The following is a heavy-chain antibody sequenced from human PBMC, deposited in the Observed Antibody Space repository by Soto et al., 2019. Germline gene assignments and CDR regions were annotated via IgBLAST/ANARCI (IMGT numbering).Heavy chain of an antibody. CDR1: GYTFSTYG. J-gene: IGHJ5*02. CDR2: IGAYNDDT. Sequence: QVQLVQSGAEVKKPGASVKVSCKASGYTFSTYGFSWVRQAPGQGLEWMGWIGAYNDDTNYAQNFQGRVTMTTDTSTTTSYMELRNLRSDHTAVYFCARDWRGAEGFDPWGQGTLVTVSS. D-gene: IGHD3-3*01. V-gene: IGHV1-18*01. CDR3: ARDWRGAEGFDP.